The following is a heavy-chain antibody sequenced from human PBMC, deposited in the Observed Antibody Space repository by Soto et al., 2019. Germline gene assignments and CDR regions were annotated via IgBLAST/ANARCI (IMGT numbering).Heavy chain of an antibody. CDR1: GYTFTNYD. CDR2: ISTSTGNT. J-gene: IGHJ3*02. V-gene: IGHV1-18*04. CDR3: ARGEGMAARHDGYDI. D-gene: IGHD6-6*01. Sequence: QVRLVQSGTEVKKPGASVKVSCKASGYTFTNYDVTWVRQAPGQGLEWMGWISTSTGNTNYAQKLQGRVTMTTDTSASTAYMELRSLRSDVTAVYYCARGEGMAARHDGYDIWGQGTMVTVSS.